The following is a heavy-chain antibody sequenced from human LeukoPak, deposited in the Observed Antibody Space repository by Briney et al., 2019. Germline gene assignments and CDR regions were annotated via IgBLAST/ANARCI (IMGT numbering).Heavy chain of an antibody. CDR3: ARSIRPENWFDP. Sequence: ASVKVSCKASGYTLTGYYMHWVRQAPGQGLEWMGWINPNSGGTNYAQKFQGRVTMTRDTSISTAYMELSRLRSDDTAVYYCARSIRPENWFDPWGQGTLVTVSS. CDR2: INPNSGGT. V-gene: IGHV1-2*02. J-gene: IGHJ5*02. CDR1: GYTLTGYY. D-gene: IGHD6-6*01.